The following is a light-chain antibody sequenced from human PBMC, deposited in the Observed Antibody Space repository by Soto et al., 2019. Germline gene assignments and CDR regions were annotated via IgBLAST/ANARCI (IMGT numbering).Light chain of an antibody. CDR3: GTWDSSLSAWV. V-gene: IGLV1-51*01. CDR1: SSNIAKNS. CDR2: DND. Sequence: QSALTQPPSVSAAPGQRVTISCSGSSSNIAKNSVSWYQQVPGTAPKLLLYDNDERHSGIPDRFSGSKSDSSGTLAITGLQTGDEAHYYCGTWDSSLSAWVFGGGTKVTVL. J-gene: IGLJ3*02.